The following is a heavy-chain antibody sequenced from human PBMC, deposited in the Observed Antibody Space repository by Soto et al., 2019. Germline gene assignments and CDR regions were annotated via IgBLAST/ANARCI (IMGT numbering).Heavy chain of an antibody. D-gene: IGHD5-18*01. J-gene: IGHJ6*02. CDR1: GGTFSSYA. CDR2: IIPIFGTA. CDR3: ARAGVDRAMVGVYYYYGMDV. V-gene: IGHV1-69*12. Sequence: QVQLVQSGAEVKKPGSSVKVSCKASGGTFSSYAISWVRQAPGQGLEWMGGIIPIFGTANYAQKFQGRVTINADESTSTAYMELSSLRTEDTAVYYCARAGVDRAMVGVYYYYGMDVWGQGTTVTVSS.